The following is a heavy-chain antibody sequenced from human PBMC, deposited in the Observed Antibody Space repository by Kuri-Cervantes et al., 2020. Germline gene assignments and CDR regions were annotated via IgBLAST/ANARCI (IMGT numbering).Heavy chain of an antibody. CDR1: GFTFSSYG. CDR2: IWYDGSNK. J-gene: IGHJ4*02. V-gene: IGHV3-33*01. D-gene: IGHD3-22*01. CDR3: ARDLDRMYYYDSSGYYYSFDY. Sequence: LSLTCAASGFTFSSYGMHWVRQAPGKGLEWVAVIWYDGSNKYYADSVKGRFTISRDNSKNTLYLQMNSLRAEDTAVYYCARDLDRMYYYDSSGYYYSFDYWGQGTLVTVSS.